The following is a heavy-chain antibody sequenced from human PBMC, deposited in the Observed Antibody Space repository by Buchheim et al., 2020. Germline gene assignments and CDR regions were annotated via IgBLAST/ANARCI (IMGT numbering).Heavy chain of an antibody. V-gene: IGHV3-23*01. Sequence: EVHLLESGGGLVQPGGSLRLSCAASGFTFSGYTMSWVRQAPGKGLEWVSAIVGSGATTSYADSVKGRFTISRDNSKNTLDLQMNSLRAEDAAVYYCAKGGSNTAGYYYFGMDVWGQGTT. J-gene: IGHJ6*02. D-gene: IGHD2/OR15-2a*01. CDR3: AKGGSNTAGYYYFGMDV. CDR1: GFTFSGYT. CDR2: IVGSGATT.